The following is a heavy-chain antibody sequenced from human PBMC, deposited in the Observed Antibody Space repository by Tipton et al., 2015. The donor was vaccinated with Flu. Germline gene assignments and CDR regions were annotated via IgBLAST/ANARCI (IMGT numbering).Heavy chain of an antibody. CDR2: ISYDGSNE. J-gene: IGHJ5*02. V-gene: IGHV3-30*18. CDR1: GFTFNTYG. Sequence: QLVQSGGGVVQPGRSLRLSCAASGFTFNTYGMHWVRQAPGKGLDWVAGISYDGSNEYFADSVKGRFTISRDNSKSTLYLQMNSLRLDDTAVYYCAKDPTPFGHLLVGNWFDPWGQGTLVTVSS. D-gene: IGHD2-2*01. CDR3: AKDPTPFGHLLVGNWFDP.